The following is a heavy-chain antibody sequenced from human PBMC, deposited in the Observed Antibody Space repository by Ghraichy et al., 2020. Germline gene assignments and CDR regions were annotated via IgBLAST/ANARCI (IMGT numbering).Heavy chain of an antibody. CDR2: ITISNSFI. CDR1: GFTFDGYN. Sequence: GSLRLSCVGSGFTFDGYNVNWVRQSPGKGLEWVSCITISNSFIYYADSVKGRFTISRDNAKNSLYLHMNSLRAEDTAVYYCARDLDGSNPGDYWGQGTLVTVSS. D-gene: IGHD5-24*01. V-gene: IGHV3-21*01. CDR3: ARDLDGSNPGDY. J-gene: IGHJ4*02.